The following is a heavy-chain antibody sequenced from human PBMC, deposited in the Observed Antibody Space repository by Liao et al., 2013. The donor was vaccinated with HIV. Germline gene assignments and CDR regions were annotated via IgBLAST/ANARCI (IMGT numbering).Heavy chain of an antibody. D-gene: IGHD3-10*01. Sequence: QVQLQQWGAGLLKPSETLSLTCAVYGGSFSGYSWIWIRQSPAKGLEWIAEINHSGGTNYNPSLKSRVTISRDTSKRQFSLNLTSVTAADTGVYFCARGPDGSDYYYYMDVWGKGTTVTVSS. V-gene: IGHV4-34*01. J-gene: IGHJ6*03. CDR1: GGSFSGYS. CDR3: ARGPDGSDYYYYMDV. CDR2: INHSGGT.